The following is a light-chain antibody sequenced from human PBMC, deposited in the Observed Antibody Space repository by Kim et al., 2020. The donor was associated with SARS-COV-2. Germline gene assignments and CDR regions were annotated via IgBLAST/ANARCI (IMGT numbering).Light chain of an antibody. CDR2: GTS. CDR3: QQSKSLPRN. J-gene: IGKJ4*01. Sequence: ASVRNSITITCQASEDIAKCISWYQLKPGKAPNLLIHGTSILETGVPSRFSGSPSETDFTFTISSLQPEDIAMYYCQQSKSLPRNFGGGTKVDIK. V-gene: IGKV1-33*01. CDR1: EDIAKC.